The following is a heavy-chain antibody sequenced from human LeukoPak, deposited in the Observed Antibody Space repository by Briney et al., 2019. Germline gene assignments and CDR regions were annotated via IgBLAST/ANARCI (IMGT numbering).Heavy chain of an antibody. CDR3: AKGGKWDVTPFDY. D-gene: IGHD1-26*01. Sequence: PGGSLRLSCVTSGFTFDDYSMSWVRQAPGKGLEWVSYISSSSSTIYYADSVKGRFTISRDNSKNTLYLQVNSLRAEDTAVYYCAKGGKWDVTPFDYWGQGTLVTVSS. CDR1: GFTFDDYS. CDR2: ISSSSSTI. J-gene: IGHJ4*02. V-gene: IGHV3-48*01.